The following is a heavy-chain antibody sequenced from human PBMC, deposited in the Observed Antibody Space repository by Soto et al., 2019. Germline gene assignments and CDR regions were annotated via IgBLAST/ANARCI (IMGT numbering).Heavy chain of an antibody. D-gene: IGHD2-15*01. CDR2: INPNSGGT. V-gene: IGHV1-2*02. CDR1: GYTFTGYY. J-gene: IGHJ6*02. CDR3: ARVSRARYGLDV. Sequence: ASVNVSCKASGYTFTGYYMHWVRQAPGQGLEWMGWINPNSGGTNYAQKFQGGVTMTRDTSISTAYMELSRLRSDDTAVYYCARVSRARYGLDVWGQGTTVTVSS.